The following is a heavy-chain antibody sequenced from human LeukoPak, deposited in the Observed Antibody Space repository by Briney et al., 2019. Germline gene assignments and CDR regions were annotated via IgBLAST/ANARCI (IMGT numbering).Heavy chain of an antibody. Sequence: SETLSLTCTVSGGSISRSSYYWGWIRQPPGEGLQWLGSIYYSGSTYYNPSLKTRVTISLDTSKSQFSLRLSSVTAADTAVYFCARTIAVAGTFAMDVWGQGTTVTVSS. D-gene: IGHD6-13*01. J-gene: IGHJ6*02. CDR3: ARTIAVAGTFAMDV. CDR2: IYYSGST. V-gene: IGHV4-39*07. CDR1: GGSISRSSYY.